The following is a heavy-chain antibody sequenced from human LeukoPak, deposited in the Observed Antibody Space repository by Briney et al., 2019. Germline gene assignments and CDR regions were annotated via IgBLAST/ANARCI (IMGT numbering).Heavy chain of an antibody. CDR1: GFTFSSYG. D-gene: IGHD6-13*01. Sequence: GGSLRLSCAASGFTFSSYGMHWVRQAPGKGLVWVAVMSNDGSNKYYADSVKGRFTISRDNAKNTQYLQMNSLRAEDTGIYYCVKSGIAAAGQRGYFDYWGQGTLVTVSS. CDR3: VKSGIAAAGQRGYFDY. V-gene: IGHV3-30*18. J-gene: IGHJ4*02. CDR2: MSNDGSNK.